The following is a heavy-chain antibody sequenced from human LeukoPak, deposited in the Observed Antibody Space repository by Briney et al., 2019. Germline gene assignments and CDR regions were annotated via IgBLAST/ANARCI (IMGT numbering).Heavy chain of an antibody. J-gene: IGHJ4*02. CDR3: ARRSYSAYGFDY. Sequence: PGTSLRLSCAASGFTFSTYVMHWVRQAPGKGLEWVAVIWSDGNNKYFADSVKGRFTISRDNSKSTLYLQMNSLRAEDTAIYYCARRSYSAYGFDYWGQGTLVTVSS. CDR2: IWSDGNNK. V-gene: IGHV3-33*01. D-gene: IGHD5-12*01. CDR1: GFTFSTYV.